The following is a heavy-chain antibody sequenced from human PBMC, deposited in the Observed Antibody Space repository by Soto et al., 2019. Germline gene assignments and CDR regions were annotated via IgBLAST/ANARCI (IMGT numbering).Heavy chain of an antibody. Sequence: ASVKVSCKASGYTFTSYGISWVRQAPGQGLEWMGWISAYNGNTNYAQKLQGRVTMTTDTSTSTAYMELRSLRYGDKAVYYCERDTSNYFDHWGQGTLVTVSS. J-gene: IGHJ4*02. D-gene: IGHD2-2*01. V-gene: IGHV1-18*01. CDR1: GYTFTSYG. CDR3: ERDTSNYFDH. CDR2: ISAYNGNT.